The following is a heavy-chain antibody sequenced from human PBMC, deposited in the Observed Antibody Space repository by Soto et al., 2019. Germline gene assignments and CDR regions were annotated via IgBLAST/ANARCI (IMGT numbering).Heavy chain of an antibody. Sequence: EVQLVESGGDLVKPGGSLRLSCAASVFTFSIYTMNWVRQAPGKGLEWVSSISSSGTFISYADSVEGRFTISRDNDKNSLYLQMNSLRAEETAVYYCARDKGGYGDAFDMWGQGTMVTVSS. CDR3: ARDKGGYGDAFDM. D-gene: IGHD6-25*01. CDR1: VFTFSIYT. CDR2: ISSSGTFI. V-gene: IGHV3-21*04. J-gene: IGHJ3*02.